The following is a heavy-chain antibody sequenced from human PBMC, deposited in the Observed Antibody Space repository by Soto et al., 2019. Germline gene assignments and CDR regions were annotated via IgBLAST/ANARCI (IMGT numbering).Heavy chain of an antibody. V-gene: IGHV3-23*01. CDR2: ISGNAGRT. D-gene: IGHD2-15*01. J-gene: IGHJ4*02. CDR3: AKTKGNYCSGGSCYYFDK. CDR1: GFSFSSYA. Sequence: VQLFQSGGGQVQPGGSLRLSCAASGFSFSSYAAGWVRQTPGKGLEWVSVISGNAGRTYYADSVKGRFIISRDNSRDTLSLQMDSLRGEDTAIYYCAKTKGNYCSGGSCYYFDKWGQGVLVTVSS.